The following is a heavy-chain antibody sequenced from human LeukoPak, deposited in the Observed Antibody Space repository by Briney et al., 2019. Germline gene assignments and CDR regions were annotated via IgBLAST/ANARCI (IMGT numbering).Heavy chain of an antibody. J-gene: IGHJ4*02. CDR2: ISGYNGNT. D-gene: IGHD3-22*01. CDR1: GYTFTSYG. Sequence: ASVEVSCKASGYTFTSYGISWVRQAPGQGLEWMGWISGYNGNTNYAQNLQGRVSMTTDTSTSTAYMELRSLRSDDTAVYYCAKDIHPGLDSGASCCFDYWGQGTLVTVSA. CDR3: AKDIHPGLDSGASCCFDY. V-gene: IGHV1-18*01.